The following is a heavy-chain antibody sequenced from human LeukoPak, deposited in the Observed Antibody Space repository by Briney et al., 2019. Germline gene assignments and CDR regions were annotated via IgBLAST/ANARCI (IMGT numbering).Heavy chain of an antibody. CDR2: IYYSGST. V-gene: IGHV4-39*01. CDR1: GGSISSSSYY. D-gene: IGHD3-22*01. Sequence: PSETLSLTCTVSGGSISSSSYYWGWIRQPPGKGLEWIGSIYYSGSTYYNPSLKSRVTISVDTSKNQFSLKLSPVTAADTAVYYCARHHAHYDSSGYYPVWFDPWGQGTLVTVSS. J-gene: IGHJ5*02. CDR3: ARHHAHYDSSGYYPVWFDP.